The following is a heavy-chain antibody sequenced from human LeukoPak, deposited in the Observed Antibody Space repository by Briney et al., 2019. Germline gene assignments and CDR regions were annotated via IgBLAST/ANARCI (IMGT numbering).Heavy chain of an antibody. CDR1: GFTFDDYA. J-gene: IGHJ3*02. CDR3: AKDMADSSGWYKSGAFDI. Sequence: GGSLRLSCAASGFTFDDYAMHWVRQAPGKGLEWVSGISWNSGSIGYADSVKGRFTISRDNAKNSLYLQMNSLRAEDTALYYCAKDMADSSGWYKSGAFDIWGQGTMVTVSS. CDR2: ISWNSGSI. V-gene: IGHV3-9*01. D-gene: IGHD6-19*01.